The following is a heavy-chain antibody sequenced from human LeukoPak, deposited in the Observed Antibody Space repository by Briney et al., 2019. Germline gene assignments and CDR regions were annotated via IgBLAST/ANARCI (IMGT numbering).Heavy chain of an antibody. J-gene: IGHJ4*02. D-gene: IGHD4-17*01. Sequence: ASVKVSCKASGYTFTSYDINWVRQATGQGLEWMGWMNPNSGNTGYAQKFQGRVTMTRNTSISTAYMELGSLRSEDTAVYYCARGIGSTTVTTLEYYFDYWGQGTLVTVSS. V-gene: IGHV1-8*01. CDR3: ARGIGSTTVTTLEYYFDY. CDR2: MNPNSGNT. CDR1: GYTFTSYD.